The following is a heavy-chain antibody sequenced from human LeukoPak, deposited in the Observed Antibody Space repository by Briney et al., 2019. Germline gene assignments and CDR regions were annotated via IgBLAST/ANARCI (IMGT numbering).Heavy chain of an antibody. D-gene: IGHD5-18*01. V-gene: IGHV3-11*06. CDR3: ARDRSDSYGPQPFNY. CDR1: GFTFSDYY. CDR2: ISSGGHYI. Sequence: KSGGSLRLSCAASGFTFSDYYMSWVRQAPGKGLEWVSSISSGGHYIHYADSVKGRFTISRDDAKNSLDLQMNNLRVEDTAVYYCARDRSDSYGPQPFNYWGQGTLVTVSS. J-gene: IGHJ4*02.